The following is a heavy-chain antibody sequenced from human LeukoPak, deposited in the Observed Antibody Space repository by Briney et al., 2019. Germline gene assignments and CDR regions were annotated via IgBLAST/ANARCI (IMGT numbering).Heavy chain of an antibody. CDR1: GGSISSGGYS. Sequence: PSETLSLTCTVSGGSISSGGYSWSWIRQHPGKGLEWIGYIYYSGSTCYNPSLKSRVTISVDTSKNQFSLKLSSVTAADTAVYYCARARYNWNYEDWGQGTLVTVSS. D-gene: IGHD1-7*01. V-gene: IGHV4-31*03. CDR3: ARARYNWNYED. CDR2: IYYSGST. J-gene: IGHJ4*02.